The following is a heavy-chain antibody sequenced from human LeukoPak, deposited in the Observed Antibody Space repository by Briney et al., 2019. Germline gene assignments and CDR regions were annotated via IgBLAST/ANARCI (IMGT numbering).Heavy chain of an antibody. Sequence: GGSLRLSCAASGFTFSSYSMNWVRQAPGKGLEWVSSISSSSSYIYYADSVKGRVTISRDNAKNSLYLQMNSLRAEDTAVYYCARSDYGDYVNAFDIWGQGTMVTVSS. CDR2: ISSSSSYI. CDR3: ARSDYGDYVNAFDI. D-gene: IGHD4-17*01. J-gene: IGHJ3*02. V-gene: IGHV3-21*01. CDR1: GFTFSSYS.